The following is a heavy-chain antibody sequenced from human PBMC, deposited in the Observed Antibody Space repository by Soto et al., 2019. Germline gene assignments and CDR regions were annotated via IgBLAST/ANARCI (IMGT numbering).Heavy chain of an antibody. V-gene: IGHV3-72*01. CDR3: VTGIAGASGAATAPGH. CDR1: GFVFSDHY. J-gene: IGHJ4*02. D-gene: IGHD1-26*01. CDR2: SRDKVKNYTT. Sequence: DVQLVESEGGLVQPGGSLRLSCVGSGFVFSDHYMDWVRQAPGKGLEWVAGSRDKVKNYTTEYAASVKGRFSISIDGSGKSVSLQLNSLKIEDTAVYYCVTGIAGASGAATAPGHWGQGTLVTVSS.